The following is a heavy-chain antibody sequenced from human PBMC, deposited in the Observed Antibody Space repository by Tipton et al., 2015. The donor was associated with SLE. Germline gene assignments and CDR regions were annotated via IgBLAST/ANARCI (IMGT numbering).Heavy chain of an antibody. D-gene: IGHD4-11*01. Sequence: TLSLTCNVSSGSLRSSFYYWGWVRQPPGKGLEWIGSVHYSGNTYYNPSLKSRVTISVDTSKNQFSLKLNSVAAADTAVYYCARQRLQPRGYCFDYWGQGPLVTVAS. CDR3: ARQRLQPRGYCFDY. V-gene: IGHV4-39*07. CDR2: VHYSGNT. CDR1: SGSLRSSFYY. J-gene: IGHJ4*02.